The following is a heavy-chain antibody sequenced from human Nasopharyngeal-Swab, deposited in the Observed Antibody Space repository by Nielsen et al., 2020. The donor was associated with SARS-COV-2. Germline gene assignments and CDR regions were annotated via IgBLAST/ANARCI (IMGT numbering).Heavy chain of an antibody. D-gene: IGHD3-10*01. J-gene: IGHJ6*03. CDR3: ARDMLLGAGRAYYYYMDV. Sequence: GGSLRLSCAASGFTVSSNYMSWVRQAPGKGLEWVSVIYSGGSTYYADSVKGRFTISRDNSKNTLYLQMNSLRAEDTAVYYCARDMLLGAGRAYYYYMDVWGKGITVTVSS. CDR2: IYSGGST. V-gene: IGHV3-53*01. CDR1: GFTVSSNY.